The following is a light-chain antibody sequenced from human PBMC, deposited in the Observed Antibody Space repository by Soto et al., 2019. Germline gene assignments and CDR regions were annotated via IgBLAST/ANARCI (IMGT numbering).Light chain of an antibody. CDR1: QSIRTW. CDR3: QQYYSYPRT. CDR2: AAS. J-gene: IGKJ1*01. Sequence: AVQVTQSPSYLSASVGDSVTITCRASQSIRTWLAWYQQKPGTPPKLLIYAASTLQSGVPSRFSGSGSGTDFTLTISCLQSEDFATYYCQQYYSYPRTFGQGTKVDIK. V-gene: IGKV1-8*01.